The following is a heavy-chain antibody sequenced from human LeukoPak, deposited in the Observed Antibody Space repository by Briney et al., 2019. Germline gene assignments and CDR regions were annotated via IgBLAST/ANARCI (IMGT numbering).Heavy chain of an antibody. J-gene: IGHJ4*02. CDR1: GFTFSSYE. CDR2: ISSSGSTI. V-gene: IGHV3-48*03. Sequence: GGSLRLSCAASGFTFSSYEMNWVRQAPGKGLEWVSYISSSGSTIYYADSVKGRFTISRDNAKNSLYLQMNSLRAEDTAVYYCARDRSGYSSGDVDYWGQGTLVTVSS. CDR3: ARDRSGYSSGDVDY. D-gene: IGHD6-19*01.